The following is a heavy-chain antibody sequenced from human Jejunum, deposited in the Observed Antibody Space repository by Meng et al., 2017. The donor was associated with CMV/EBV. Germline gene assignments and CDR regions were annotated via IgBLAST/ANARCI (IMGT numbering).Heavy chain of an antibody. CDR1: RLSPRHSAEV. Sequence: QSTLKESGPPLGKPTQTLTQTCSFSRLSPRHSAEVVGGIRQPPGKTLAWLALIYRGDDKRYSPSLNSRPTIAKDTSKNEVVLTLTNMGPIDTGTYYCVHFVGGYYPSRPDYWGQGTLVTVSS. V-gene: IGHV2-5*02. D-gene: IGHD1-26*01. J-gene: IGHJ4*02. CDR2: IYRGDDK. CDR3: VHFVGGYYPSRPDY.